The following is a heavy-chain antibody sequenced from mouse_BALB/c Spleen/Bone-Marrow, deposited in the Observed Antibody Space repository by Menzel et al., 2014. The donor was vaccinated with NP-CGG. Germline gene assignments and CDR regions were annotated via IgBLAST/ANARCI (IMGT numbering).Heavy chain of an antibody. V-gene: IGHV14-3*02. CDR1: GFNIKDTY. CDR3: ASYRYGWYFDV. CDR2: IDPAIFT. Sequence: EVQLQQSGAELVKPGASVKLSCTASGFNIKDTYLHWVKQRPEQGLDWIGRIDPAIFTKYDPKFQGKPTTTADTSSNTAYLPLSSLTSEDTAVYYCASYRYGWYFDVWGEGTTVTVSS. J-gene: IGHJ1*01. D-gene: IGHD2-14*01.